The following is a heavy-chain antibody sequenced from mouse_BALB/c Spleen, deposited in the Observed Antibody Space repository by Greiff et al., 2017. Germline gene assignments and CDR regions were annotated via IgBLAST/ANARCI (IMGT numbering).Heavy chain of an antibody. D-gene: IGHD2-3*01. Sequence: EVQRVESGAELVKPGASVKLSCTASGFNIKDTYMHWVKQRPEQGLEWIGRIDPANGNTKYDPKFQGKATITADTSSNTAYLQLSSLTSEDTAVYYCARWLLQRAMDYWGQGTSVTVSS. J-gene: IGHJ4*01. V-gene: IGHV14-3*02. CDR1: GFNIKDTY. CDR2: IDPANGNT. CDR3: ARWLLQRAMDY.